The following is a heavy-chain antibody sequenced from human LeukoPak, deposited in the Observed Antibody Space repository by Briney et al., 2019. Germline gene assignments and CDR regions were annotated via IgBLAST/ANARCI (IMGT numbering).Heavy chain of an antibody. V-gene: IGHV4-30-2*01. Sequence: PSETLSLTCAVSGGSISGGGYSWSWIRQPPGKGLEWIGYIYHSGSTYYNPSLKSRVTISVDRSKNQFSLKLSSVTAADTAVYYCARRITMVRGVIITRWFDPWGQGTLVTVSS. J-gene: IGHJ5*02. CDR1: GGSISGGGYS. CDR3: ARRITMVRGVIITRWFDP. CDR2: IYHSGST. D-gene: IGHD3-10*01.